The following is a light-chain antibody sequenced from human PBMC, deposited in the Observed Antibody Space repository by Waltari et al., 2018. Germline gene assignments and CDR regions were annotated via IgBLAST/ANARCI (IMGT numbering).Light chain of an antibody. CDR2: STS. CDR1: TGADTSDYY. CDR3: LLYCGGPWV. J-gene: IGLJ3*02. V-gene: IGLV7-43*01. Sequence: QTVVTQAPSLMVSPGGTDTPTCASSTGADTSDYYPNWFQPKPGQAPREQIRSTSVRYSWTPTRFSGSLLGDKAALTLSGVQPEDDADYYCLLYCGGPWVFGGRTKVTVL.